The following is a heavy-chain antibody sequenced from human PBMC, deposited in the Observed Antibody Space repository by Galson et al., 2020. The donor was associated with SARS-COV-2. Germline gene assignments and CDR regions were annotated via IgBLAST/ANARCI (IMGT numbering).Heavy chain of an antibody. D-gene: IGHD6-13*01. J-gene: IGHJ4*02. CDR1: GFTFDDYA. V-gene: IGHV3-9*01. CDR3: AKDISAAAGTEFDY. CDR2: ISWNSGSI. Sequence: PGGSLRLSCAASGFTFDDYAMHWVRQAPGKGLEWVSGISWNSGSIGYADSVKGRFTISRDNAKNSLYLQMNSLRAEDTALYYCAKDISAAAGTEFDYWGQGTLVTVSS.